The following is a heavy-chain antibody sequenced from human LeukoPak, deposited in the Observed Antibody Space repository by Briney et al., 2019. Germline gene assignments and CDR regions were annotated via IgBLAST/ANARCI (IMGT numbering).Heavy chain of an antibody. CDR3: ARDDYGSGAYFDL. CDR1: GFTSNGYA. Sequence: GGSLRLSCAASGFTSNGYAMHWVRQAPGKGLEWVALIWYDGSSKYYTDSVKGRFTVSRDNSKNTLYLQMSTLRAEDTAVYYCARDDYGSGAYFDLWGQGTLVTVSA. V-gene: IGHV3-33*01. J-gene: IGHJ4*02. D-gene: IGHD3-10*01. CDR2: IWYDGSSK.